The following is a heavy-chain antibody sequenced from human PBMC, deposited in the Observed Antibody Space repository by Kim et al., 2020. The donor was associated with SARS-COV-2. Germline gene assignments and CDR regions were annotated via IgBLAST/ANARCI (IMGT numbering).Heavy chain of an antibody. CDR2: IYYSGST. J-gene: IGHJ4*02. D-gene: IGHD3-10*01. Sequence: SETLSLTCTVSGGSISSSSYYWGWIRQPPGKGLEWIGSIYYSGSTYYNPSLKSRVTISVDTSKNQFSLKLSSVTAADTAVYYCARVVRDTGGFDYWGQGTLVTVSS. CDR3: ARVVRDTGGFDY. V-gene: IGHV4-39*07. CDR1: GGSISSSSYY.